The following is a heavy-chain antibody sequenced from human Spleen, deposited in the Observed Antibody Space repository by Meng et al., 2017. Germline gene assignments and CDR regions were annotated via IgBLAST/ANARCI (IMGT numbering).Heavy chain of an antibody. J-gene: IGHJ1*01. Sequence: QVQLRESGPPLVKPSENLSLTCAVAGDPITNHNWWAWVRQAPGKGLEWIGEIPQRGSSAYNPSLKSRGSMSIDKSKNQFSLKLTSVTAADTAVYHCLRGSGGSVWGQGTLVTVAS. D-gene: IGHD3-10*01. CDR2: IPQRGSS. CDR1: GDPITNHNW. CDR3: LRGSGGSV. V-gene: IGHV4-4*02.